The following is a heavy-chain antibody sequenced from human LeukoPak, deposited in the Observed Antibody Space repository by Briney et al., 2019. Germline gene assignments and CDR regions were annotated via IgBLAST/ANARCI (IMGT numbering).Heavy chain of an antibody. CDR1: GGSISSSTYQ. CDR3: ARRTTAAAVDY. V-gene: IGHV4-39*01. J-gene: IGHJ4*02. Sequence: KASETLSLTCTVSGGSISSSTYQWGWDWIRQPPGKGLEWIGSIYYSGSTYYNPSLKSRVTISVDASKNQFSLKLSSVTAADTAVYYCARRTTAAAVDYWGQGTLVTVSS. D-gene: IGHD6-13*01. CDR2: IYYSGST.